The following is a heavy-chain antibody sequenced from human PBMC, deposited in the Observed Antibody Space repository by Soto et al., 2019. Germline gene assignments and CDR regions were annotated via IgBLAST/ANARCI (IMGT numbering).Heavy chain of an antibody. CDR2: IVVGSGNT. Sequence: QMQLVQSGPEVKKPGTSVKVSCKASGFTFTSSAVQWVRQARGQRLEWIGWIVVGSGNTNYAQKFQERVTITRDMSKSTAYRERSSVRTEGRAVYYWAAGGSITGQPRGVGDVWGQGTTVTVSS. CDR1: GFTFTSSA. CDR3: AAGGSITGQPRGVGDV. V-gene: IGHV1-58*01. D-gene: IGHD1-20*01. J-gene: IGHJ6*02.